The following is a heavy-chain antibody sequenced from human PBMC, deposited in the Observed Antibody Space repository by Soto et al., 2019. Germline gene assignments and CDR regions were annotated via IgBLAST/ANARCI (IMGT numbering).Heavy chain of an antibody. Sequence: QITLKESGPPLVKPTQTLTLTCTFSGFSLSTSGVGVGWIRQPPGKALEWLALIYWNDDKRYSPSLKSRLTITKDTSKNQVVLTMTNMDPVDTATYYCARGNSYYDFWSGYWYYFDYWGQGTLVTVSS. V-gene: IGHV2-5*01. D-gene: IGHD3-3*01. J-gene: IGHJ4*02. CDR3: ARGNSYYDFWSGYWYYFDY. CDR1: GFSLSTSGVG. CDR2: IYWNDDK.